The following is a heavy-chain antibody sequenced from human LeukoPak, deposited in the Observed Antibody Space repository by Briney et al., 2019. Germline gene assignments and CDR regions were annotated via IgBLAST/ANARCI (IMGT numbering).Heavy chain of an antibody. CDR1: GGSISSYY. V-gene: IGHV4-4*09. CDR2: IYTSGST. J-gene: IGHJ6*03. Sequence: SETLSLTCTVSGGSISSYYWSWIRQPPGKGLEWIGYIYTSGSTNYNPSLKSRVTISVDTSKNQFSLKLSSVTAADTAVCYCARTLGYCSSTSCYNYYYYYMDVWGKGTTVTVSS. CDR3: ARTLGYCSSTSCYNYYYYYMDV. D-gene: IGHD2-2*02.